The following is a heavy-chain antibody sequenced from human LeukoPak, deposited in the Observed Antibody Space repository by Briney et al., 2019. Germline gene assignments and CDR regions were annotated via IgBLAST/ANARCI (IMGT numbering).Heavy chain of an antibody. CDR3: AKDLRLVRGLGNVDY. Sequence: GGSLRLSCAASGFTFSSYGMHRVRQAPGKGLEWVAVISYDGSNKYYADSVKGRFTISRDNSKNTLYLQMNSLRAEDTAVYYCAKDLRLVRGLGNVDYWGQGTLVTVSS. CDR1: GFTFSSYG. J-gene: IGHJ4*02. D-gene: IGHD6-19*01. V-gene: IGHV3-30*18. CDR2: ISYDGSNK.